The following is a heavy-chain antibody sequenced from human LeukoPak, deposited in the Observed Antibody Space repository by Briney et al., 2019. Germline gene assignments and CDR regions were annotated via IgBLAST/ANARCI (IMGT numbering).Heavy chain of an antibody. CDR1: GYHFTSYW. V-gene: IGHV5-51*01. D-gene: IGHD2-15*01. CDR3: ARQGQLLLRGAFYI. J-gene: IGHJ3*02. CDR2: IYPGEYDN. Sequence: GGSLKISWKGSGYHFTSYWIGGVRQLPGKGRGWMGIIYPGEYDNRYSPSFQGQLPISADKSVHSAYLQWSSVKASDTGMYDCARQGQLLLRGAFYICGQGAMVTVSS.